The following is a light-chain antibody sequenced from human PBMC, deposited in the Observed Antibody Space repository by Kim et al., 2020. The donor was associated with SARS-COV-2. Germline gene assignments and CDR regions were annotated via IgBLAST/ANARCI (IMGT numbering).Light chain of an antibody. CDR2: GAS. J-gene: IGKJ2*02. CDR1: QSVSSSY. V-gene: IGKV3-20*01. CDR3: QQYGSSPRT. Sequence: LPPGERATLSCRASQSVSSSYLAWYQQKPGQAPRLLIYGASSRATGIPDRFSGSGSGTDFTLTIIRLEPEDFAVYYCQQYGSSPRTFGQGTKLEI.